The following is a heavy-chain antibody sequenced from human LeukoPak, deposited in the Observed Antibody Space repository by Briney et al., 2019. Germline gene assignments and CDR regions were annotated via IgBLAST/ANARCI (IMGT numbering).Heavy chain of an antibody. CDR1: GFTFSSYG. V-gene: IGHV3-33*01. D-gene: IGHD1-26*01. J-gene: IGHJ4*02. CDR2: IWYDGSNK. CDR3: ARDKSGSYLFDY. Sequence: GGSLRLSCAASGFTFSSYGMQWGRQVPGKGLEWVAVIWYDGSNKYYADSVKGRFTISRDNSKNTLYLQMNSLRAEDTAVYYCARDKSGSYLFDYWGQGTLVTVSS.